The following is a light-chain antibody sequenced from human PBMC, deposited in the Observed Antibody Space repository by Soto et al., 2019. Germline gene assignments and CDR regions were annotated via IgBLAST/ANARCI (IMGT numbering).Light chain of an antibody. CDR3: QQSYSTPPLT. Sequence: IQMTQSPSSLSASVGDRVTITCRASQSISNFLNWYQQKPGKAPKLLIYAASTLQSGVPSRFSGSGSGTAFTLTISSLQPEDFATYFCQQSYSTPPLTFGGGTKVEIK. CDR1: QSISNF. CDR2: AAS. J-gene: IGKJ4*01. V-gene: IGKV1-39*01.